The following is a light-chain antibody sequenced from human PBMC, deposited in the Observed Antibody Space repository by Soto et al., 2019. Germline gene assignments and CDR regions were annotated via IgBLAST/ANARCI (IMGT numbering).Light chain of an antibody. J-gene: IGKJ1*01. V-gene: IGKV3-15*01. CDR3: QQDNNWPQA. CDR2: SAT. CDR1: QSVSIV. Sequence: EILITQSPATLSGSPGERATISCRASQSVSIVLAWYQQKPGQAPRLLIHSATTRATGIPARFSGSGSGTEFTLTISSLQSEDFAVYYCQQDNNWPQAFGQGTKVDI.